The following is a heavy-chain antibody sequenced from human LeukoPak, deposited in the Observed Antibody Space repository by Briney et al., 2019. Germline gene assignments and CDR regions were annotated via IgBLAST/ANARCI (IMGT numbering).Heavy chain of an antibody. CDR3: ARDSSEFRSLIPH. V-gene: IGHV1-69*13. Sequence: SVKVSCKASGGTFSNYAISWVRQAPGQGLEWMGGIIPIFGTANYAEKFRGRVTITADETTSTAYMQLSRLKSEDTAVYYCARDSSEFRSLIPHWGQGTLVTVSS. J-gene: IGHJ1*01. CDR1: GGTFSNYA. CDR2: IIPIFGTA. D-gene: IGHD2-21*01.